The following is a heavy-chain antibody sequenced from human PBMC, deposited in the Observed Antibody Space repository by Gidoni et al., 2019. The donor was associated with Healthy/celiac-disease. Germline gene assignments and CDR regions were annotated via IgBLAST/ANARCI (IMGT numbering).Heavy chain of an antibody. D-gene: IGHD2-2*01. CDR3: ARGVVVGPAAISWFDP. V-gene: IGHV4-59*01. CDR1: GGSISSYY. J-gene: IGHJ5*02. Sequence: QVQLQESCPGLVKPSETLSLTCTVSGGSISSYYWRWIRQPPGKGLEWMGYIYYSGSTNYNPSLKSRVTIAVDTAKNQFSLKLSSVTAADTAVYYCARGVVVGPAAISWFDPWGQGTLVTVSS. CDR2: IYYSGST.